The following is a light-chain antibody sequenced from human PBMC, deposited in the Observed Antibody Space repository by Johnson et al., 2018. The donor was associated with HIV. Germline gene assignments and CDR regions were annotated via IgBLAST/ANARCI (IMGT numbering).Light chain of an antibody. CDR2: DNN. CDR3: GTWDSSLSARV. J-gene: IGLJ1*01. CDR1: SSNMGNNY. Sequence: QSVLTQPPSVSAAPRQRVTISCSGNSSNMGNNYVSWYQQVPGTAPKLLIYDNNKRPSGIPDRFSGSKSGTSATLGITGLQTGDEADYYCGTWDSSLSARVFGTGTKVTVL. V-gene: IGLV1-51*01.